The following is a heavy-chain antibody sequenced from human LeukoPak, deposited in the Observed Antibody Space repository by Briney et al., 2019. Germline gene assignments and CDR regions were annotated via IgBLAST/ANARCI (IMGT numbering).Heavy chain of an antibody. Sequence: PGGSQRLSCAASGLTFSTYWMHWVRQAPGKGLAWVARINPDGSIRTYANSVQGRVTISRDTAKDTLFLQMNSLRAEDTAVYYCAREARVGGALQYWGQGTPVTVSS. CDR1: GLTFSTYW. CDR2: INPDGSIR. J-gene: IGHJ4*02. D-gene: IGHD1-26*01. CDR3: AREARVGGALQY. V-gene: IGHV3-74*03.